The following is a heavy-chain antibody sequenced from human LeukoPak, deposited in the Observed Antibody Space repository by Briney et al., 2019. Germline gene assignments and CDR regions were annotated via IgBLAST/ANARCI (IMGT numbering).Heavy chain of an antibody. Sequence: ASVKVSCKVSGYTHTELSMHWVRQAPGKGLAWMGGFDPEDGETIYAQKFQGRVTMTEDTSTDTAYMQLSSLRSEDTAVYYCATALRLYSSGWYYFDYWGQGPLVLVSS. CDR1: GYTHTELS. CDR2: FDPEDGET. CDR3: ATALRLYSSGWYYFDY. V-gene: IGHV1-24*01. J-gene: IGHJ4*02. D-gene: IGHD6-19*01.